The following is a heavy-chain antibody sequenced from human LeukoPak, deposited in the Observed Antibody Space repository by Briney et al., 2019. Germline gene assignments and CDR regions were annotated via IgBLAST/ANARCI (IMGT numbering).Heavy chain of an antibody. V-gene: IGHV1-18*04. Sequence: ASVKVSCKASGYTFTDYYINWVRQAPGQGLEWMGWISAYNGNTNYAQKLQGRVTMTTDTSTSTAYMELRSLRSDDTAVYYCARDNEGSYNDYWGQGTLVTVSS. CDR1: GYTFTDYY. CDR2: ISAYNGNT. D-gene: IGHD1-26*01. J-gene: IGHJ4*02. CDR3: ARDNEGSYNDY.